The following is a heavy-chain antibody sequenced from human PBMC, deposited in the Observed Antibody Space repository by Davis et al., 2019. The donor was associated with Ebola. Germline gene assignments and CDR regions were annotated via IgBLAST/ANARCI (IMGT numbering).Heavy chain of an antibody. D-gene: IGHD3-10*01. Sequence: GESLKISCAASGFTFSDYYMSWIRQAPGKRLEWLSYISTGGGAIYYSDSVKGRFTISRDNAKHSVYLQMNSLRVDDTAVYYCARGPRITMVQGVINFWGQGTLVSVSS. CDR2: ISTGGGAI. V-gene: IGHV3-11*01. J-gene: IGHJ4*02. CDR1: GFTFSDYY. CDR3: ARGPRITMVQGVINF.